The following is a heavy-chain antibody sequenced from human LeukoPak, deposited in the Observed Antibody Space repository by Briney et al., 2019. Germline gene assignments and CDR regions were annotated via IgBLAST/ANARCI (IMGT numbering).Heavy chain of an antibody. Sequence: ASVKVSCKASGYTFTSYDINWVRQATGQGLEWMGWMNPNSGNTGYAQKFQGRVTITRNTSISTAYMELSSLRSEDTAVYYCARGNPRDCSSTSCLPGGFDPWGQRTLVTVSS. V-gene: IGHV1-8*03. CDR2: MNPNSGNT. CDR1: GYTFTSYD. CDR3: ARGNPRDCSSTSCLPGGFDP. D-gene: IGHD2-2*01. J-gene: IGHJ5*02.